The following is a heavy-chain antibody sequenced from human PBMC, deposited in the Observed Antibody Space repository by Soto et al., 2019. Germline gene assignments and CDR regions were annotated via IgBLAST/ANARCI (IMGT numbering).Heavy chain of an antibody. CDR3: SGGYRRLDY. Sequence: EVQLVESGGGLVQPGGSLRLSCAASGFTFSSYWMHWVRQAPGKGLVWVSRINSNGSSTTYADSVKGRFTISRDNAKNTLDLQMNSLRAEDTAVYYWSGGYRRLDYWGQGTLVTVSS. J-gene: IGHJ4*02. V-gene: IGHV3-74*01. CDR2: INSNGSST. D-gene: IGHD5-18*01. CDR1: GFTFSSYW.